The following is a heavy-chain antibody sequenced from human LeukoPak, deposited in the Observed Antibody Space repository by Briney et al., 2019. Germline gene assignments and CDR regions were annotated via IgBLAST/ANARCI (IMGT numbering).Heavy chain of an antibody. J-gene: IGHJ4*02. D-gene: IGHD4-23*01. Sequence: GSLRLSCAASGFTFSSYAMHWVRQAPGKGLEWVAVISYDGSNKYYADSVKGRFTISRDNSKNTLYLQMNSLRAEDTAVYYCARRGDGGRSFDYWGQGTLVTVSS. CDR1: GFTFSSYA. V-gene: IGHV3-30-3*01. CDR3: ARRGDGGRSFDY. CDR2: ISYDGSNK.